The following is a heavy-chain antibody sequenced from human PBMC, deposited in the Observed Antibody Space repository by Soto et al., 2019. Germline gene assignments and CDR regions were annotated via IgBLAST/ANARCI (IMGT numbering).Heavy chain of an antibody. CDR1: GFTVSSNY. D-gene: IGHD2-15*01. J-gene: IGHJ5*02. CDR3: ARSLAGPNWFDP. Sequence: XGSLRLSCAASGFTVSSNYMSGVRQAPGKGLEWVSVIYSGGSTYYADSVKGRFTISRDNSKNTLYLQMNSLRAEDTAVYYCARSLAGPNWFDPWGQGTLVTVSS. V-gene: IGHV3-53*01. CDR2: IYSGGST.